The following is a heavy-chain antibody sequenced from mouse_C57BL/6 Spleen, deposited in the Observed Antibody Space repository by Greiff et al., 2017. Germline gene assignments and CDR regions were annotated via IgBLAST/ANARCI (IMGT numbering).Heavy chain of an antibody. D-gene: IGHD2-4*01. CDR3: VREGDYDGNFDY. V-gene: IGHV5-4*01. Sequence: EVKLMESGGGLVKPGGSLKLSCAASGFTFSSYAMSWVRQTPEKRLEWVATISDGGSYTYYPDNVKGRFTISRDNAKNNLYLKMCHVKSKDTAMYYCVREGDYDGNFDYWGQGTTLTVSS. CDR2: ISDGGSYT. CDR1: GFTFSSYA. J-gene: IGHJ2*01.